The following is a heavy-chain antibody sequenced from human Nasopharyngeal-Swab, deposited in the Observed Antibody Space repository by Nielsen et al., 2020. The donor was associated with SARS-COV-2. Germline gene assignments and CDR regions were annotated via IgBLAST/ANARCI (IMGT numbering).Heavy chain of an antibody. Sequence: GESLKISCAASGFTFGSYGMHWVRQAPGKGLEWVAVIWYDGSNKYYADSVKGRFTISRDNSKNTLYLQMNSLRAEDTAVYYCAREVGDYATYFDYWGQGTLVTVSS. V-gene: IGHV3-33*01. CDR1: GFTFGSYG. CDR2: IWYDGSNK. D-gene: IGHD4-17*01. CDR3: AREVGDYATYFDY. J-gene: IGHJ4*02.